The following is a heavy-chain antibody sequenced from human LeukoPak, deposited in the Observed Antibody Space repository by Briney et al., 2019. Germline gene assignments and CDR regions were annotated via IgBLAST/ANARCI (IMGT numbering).Heavy chain of an antibody. Sequence: ASVKVSCKASDYIFTNYYVHWVRQAPGQGLEWMGRINPNTGGANYAQKFQGRVTVTSDTSVNTSYMELNSLESDDTAVYYCAKGDSSGRRFFDYWGQGTEVTVSS. CDR3: AKGDSSGRRFFDY. D-gene: IGHD6-19*01. J-gene: IGHJ4*02. CDR2: INPNTGGA. CDR1: DYIFTNYY. V-gene: IGHV1-2*06.